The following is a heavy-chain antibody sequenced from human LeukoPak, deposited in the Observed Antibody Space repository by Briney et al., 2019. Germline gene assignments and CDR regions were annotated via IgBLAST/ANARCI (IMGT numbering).Heavy chain of an antibody. V-gene: IGHV4-34*01. J-gene: IGHJ4*02. CDR3: ARGEGSMVRGVSFDY. CDR1: GGSFSGYY. CDR2: INHSGST. Sequence: SETLSFTCAVYGGSFSGYYWSWIRQPPGKGLEWIGEINHSGSTNYNPSLKSRVTISVDTSKNQFSLKLSSVTAADTAVYYCARGEGSMVRGVSFDYWGQGTLVTVSS. D-gene: IGHD3-10*01.